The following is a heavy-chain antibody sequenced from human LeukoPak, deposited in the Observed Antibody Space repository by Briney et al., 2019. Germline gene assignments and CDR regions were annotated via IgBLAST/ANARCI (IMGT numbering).Heavy chain of an antibody. V-gene: IGHV3-21*01. CDR3: ARSITIFGVAIYAFDI. CDR1: GFTFSGYS. J-gene: IGHJ3*02. D-gene: IGHD3-3*01. Sequence: PGGSLRLSCAASGFTFSGYSMNWVRQAPGKGLEWVSSISSSSSYIYYADSLKGRFTISRDNAKNSLYLQMNSLRAEDTAVYYCARSITIFGVAIYAFDIWGQGAMVTVSS. CDR2: ISSSSSYI.